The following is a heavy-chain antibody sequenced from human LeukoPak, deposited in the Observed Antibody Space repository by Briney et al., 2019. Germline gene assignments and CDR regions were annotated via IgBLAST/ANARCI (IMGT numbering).Heavy chain of an antibody. J-gene: IGHJ4*02. CDR2: MTGSGDTI. CDR3: AKLPSVGTYFDY. D-gene: IGHD1-26*01. Sequence: PGGSLRLSCAASGFTFSGYALSWVRQAPGKGLQWVSSMTGSGDTIFYADSVKGRFTISRDNSKNTLYLQMNSLRAEDTAVYYCAKLPSVGTYFDYWGLGTLVTVSS. V-gene: IGHV3-23*01. CDR1: GFTFSGYA.